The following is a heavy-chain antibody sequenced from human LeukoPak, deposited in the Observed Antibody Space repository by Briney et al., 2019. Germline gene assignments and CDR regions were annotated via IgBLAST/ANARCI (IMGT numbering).Heavy chain of an antibody. Sequence: ASVKVSFKASGYTFTGYYMHWVRQAPGQGLEWMGWINPNSGGTNYEQKFQGRVTMTRDTSISTAYMELSRLRSDDTAVYYCARGGQYVLHYDSSGYPPRGHWGQGTLVTVSS. CDR2: INPNSGGT. CDR3: ARGGQYVLHYDSSGYPPRGH. CDR1: GYTFTGYY. D-gene: IGHD3-22*01. V-gene: IGHV1-2*02. J-gene: IGHJ4*02.